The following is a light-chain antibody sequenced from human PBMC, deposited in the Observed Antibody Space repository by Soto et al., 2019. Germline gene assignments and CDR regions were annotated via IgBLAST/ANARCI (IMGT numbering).Light chain of an antibody. CDR3: QQYGSSPVT. J-gene: IGKJ4*01. V-gene: IGKV3-20*01. CDR2: GAS. CDR1: QSVSNDY. Sequence: EVVLTQSPGTLSLSPGERATLSCRASQSVSNDYLAWYQQKPGQAPRLLMYGASSRATGIPDRFSGSGSGTDFILTISRLEPEDFGVYYCQQYGSSPVTFGGGTKVEIK.